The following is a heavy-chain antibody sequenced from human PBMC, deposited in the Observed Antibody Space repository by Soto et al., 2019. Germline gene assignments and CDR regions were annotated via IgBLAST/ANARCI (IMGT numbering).Heavy chain of an antibody. CDR2: IKSKTDGGTT. CDR1: GFTFSKAW. J-gene: IGHJ4*02. D-gene: IGHD1-20*01. CDR3: ATKRTGITTIGPGY. V-gene: IGHV3-15*01. Sequence: PWGSLRLSCAASGFTFSKAWMSWVRQAPGRGLEWVGGIKSKTDGGTTDYAAAVEGRFTISREDSKNTVYLQMDSLKTEDTAVYYCATKRTGITTIGPGYWGQATLVTVSS.